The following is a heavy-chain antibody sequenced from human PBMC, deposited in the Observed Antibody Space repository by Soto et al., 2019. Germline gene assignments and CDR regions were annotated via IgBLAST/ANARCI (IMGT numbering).Heavy chain of an antibody. D-gene: IGHD3-16*02. Sequence: GGSLRLSCAASGFTFSSYAMHWVRQAPGKGLEWVAVISYDGSNKYYADSVKGRFTISRDNSKNTLYLQMNSLRAEDTAVYYCARDTYDYVWGSYRYTIDYWGQGTLVTVSS. V-gene: IGHV3-30-3*01. J-gene: IGHJ4*02. CDR3: ARDTYDYVWGSYRYTIDY. CDR2: ISYDGSNK. CDR1: GFTFSSYA.